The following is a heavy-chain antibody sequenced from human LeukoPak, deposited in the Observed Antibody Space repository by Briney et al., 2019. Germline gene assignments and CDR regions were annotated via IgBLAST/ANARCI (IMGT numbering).Heavy chain of an antibody. D-gene: IGHD2-15*01. J-gene: IGHJ4*02. CDR3: ARACQVVVVAGPGY. V-gene: IGHV3-33*01. Sequence: PGGSLRLSCAASGFTFSSYGMHWVRQAPGKGLEWVAVIWYDGSNKYYADSVKGRFTISGDNSKNTLYLQMNSLRAEDTAVYYCARACQVVVVAGPGYWGQGTLVTVSS. CDR2: IWYDGSNK. CDR1: GFTFSSYG.